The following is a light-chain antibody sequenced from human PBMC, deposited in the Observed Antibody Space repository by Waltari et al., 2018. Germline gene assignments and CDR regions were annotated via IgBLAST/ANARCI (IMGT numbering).Light chain of an antibody. CDR1: QSVSTN. Sequence: ELVMTQSPATLSVSPGERATLSCRASQSVSTNLAWYQQKPGQAPRLFIYGSSTRATGIPARFSGSGSGTEFTLTISSLQSEDFAVYYCQQYNDWPLTFGGGTKVDI. CDR3: QQYNDWPLT. V-gene: IGKV3-15*01. CDR2: GSS. J-gene: IGKJ4*01.